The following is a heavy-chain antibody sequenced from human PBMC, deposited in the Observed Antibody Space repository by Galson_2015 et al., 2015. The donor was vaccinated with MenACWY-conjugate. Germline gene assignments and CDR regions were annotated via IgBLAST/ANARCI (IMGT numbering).Heavy chain of an antibody. CDR2: LNPDSGST. D-gene: IGHD1/OR15-1a*01. V-gene: IGHV1-46*01. CDR3: ARERGNKVYSFDY. J-gene: IGHJ4*02. CDR1: GYTFTAYR. Sequence: SVKVSCKASGYTFTAYRVHWVRQAPGQGLEWMGILNPDSGSTAYAPKFQGRITMTRDASTSTVCMALSSLRSEDTAVYYCARERGNKVYSFDYWGQGTLVAVSS.